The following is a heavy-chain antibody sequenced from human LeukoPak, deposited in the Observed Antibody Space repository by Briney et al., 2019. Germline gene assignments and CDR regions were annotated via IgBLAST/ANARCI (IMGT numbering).Heavy chain of an antibody. J-gene: IGHJ4*02. CDR3: ARGDSYSSSWSSFDY. D-gene: IGHD6-13*01. CDR2: IKQDGSEK. CDR1: GFTFSSYW. V-gene: IGHV3-7*03. Sequence: GGSLRLSCAASGFTFSSYWMSWVRQAPGKGLEWVANIKQDGSEKYYVDSVKGRFTISRDNSKNTLYLQMNSLRAEDTAVYYCARGDSYSSSWSSFDYWGQGTLVTVSS.